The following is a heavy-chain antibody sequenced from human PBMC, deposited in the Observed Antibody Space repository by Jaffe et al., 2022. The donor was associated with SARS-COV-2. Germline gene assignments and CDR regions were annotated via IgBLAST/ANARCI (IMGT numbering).Heavy chain of an antibody. CDR2: INVGYGNT. V-gene: IGHV1-3*01. D-gene: IGHD3-10*01. Sequence: QVQLVQSGAEVKKPGASVKVSCKASGYTFTASAIHWVRQAPGQRLEWMGWINVGYGNTKYSQQFQGRVTITRDASASTAYMELSSLRSEDTAVYYCARVFSGTYPFSTNNYYYMDVWGKGTTVTVSS. J-gene: IGHJ6*03. CDR1: GYTFTASA. CDR3: ARVFSGTYPFSTNNYYYMDV.